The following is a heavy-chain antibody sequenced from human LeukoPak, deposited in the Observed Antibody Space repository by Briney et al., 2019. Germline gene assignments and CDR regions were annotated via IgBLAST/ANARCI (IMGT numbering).Heavy chain of an antibody. J-gene: IGHJ4*02. CDR2: ICVNNDNT. D-gene: IGHD3-3*01. Sequence: ASVKVSCKASGYAFGFYGISWVRQAPGQGLEWMGWICVNNDNTHYAQKFQGRVTMTTDTSTSTAYMEVRSLRSDDTAIYYCQRITIFGVVIDFDYWGQGTLVTVSS. V-gene: IGHV1-18*01. CDR1: GYAFGFYG. CDR3: QRITIFGVVIDFDY.